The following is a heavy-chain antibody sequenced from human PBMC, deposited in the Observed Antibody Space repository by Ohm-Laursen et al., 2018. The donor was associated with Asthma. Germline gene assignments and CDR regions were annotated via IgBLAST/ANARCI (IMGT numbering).Heavy chain of an antibody. CDR3: GRRYGSGSYYKPFDY. Sequence: SGTLSLTCTVSGGSISSSSYYWGWIRQSPGKGLEWIGNIYYSGSTYYNPSLKSRVTISVDTSKNQFSLKLSSVTAADTAVYYCGRRYGSGSYYKPFDYRGQGTLVTVSS. CDR2: IYYSGST. V-gene: IGHV4-39*01. D-gene: IGHD3-10*01. J-gene: IGHJ4*02. CDR1: GGSISSSSYY.